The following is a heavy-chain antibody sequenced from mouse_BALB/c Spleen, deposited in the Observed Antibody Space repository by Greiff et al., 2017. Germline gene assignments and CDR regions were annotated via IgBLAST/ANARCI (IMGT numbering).Heavy chain of an antibody. CDR3: ARDDYGSRWFAY. J-gene: IGHJ3*01. Sequence: VKLVESGPGLVAPSQSLSITCTVSGFSLTSYGVHWVRQPPGKGLEWLGVIWAGGSTNYNSALMSRLSISKDNSKSQVFLKMNSLQTDDTAMYYCARDDYGSRWFAYWGQGTLVTVSA. CDR2: IWAGGST. CDR1: GFSLTSYG. D-gene: IGHD1-1*01. V-gene: IGHV2-9*02.